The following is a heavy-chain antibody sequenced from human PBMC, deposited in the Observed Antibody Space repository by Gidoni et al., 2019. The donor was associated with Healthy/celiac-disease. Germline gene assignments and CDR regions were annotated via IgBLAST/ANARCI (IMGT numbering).Heavy chain of an antibody. CDR2: IWYDGSNK. CDR3: ARSDYSSGWWSPNSNLDY. CDR1: GFTFSSYG. J-gene: IGHJ4*02. Sequence: QVQLLESGGGVVQPGRSLRLSCAASGFTFSSYGLHWFRQAPGKGLEWVAVIWYDGSNKYYADSVKGRFTISRDNSKNTLYLQMNSLRAEDTAVYYCARSDYSSGWWSPNSNLDYWGQGTLVTVSS. D-gene: IGHD6-19*01. V-gene: IGHV3-33*01.